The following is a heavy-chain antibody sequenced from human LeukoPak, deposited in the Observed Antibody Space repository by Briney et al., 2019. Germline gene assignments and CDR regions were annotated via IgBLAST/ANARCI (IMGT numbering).Heavy chain of an antibody. V-gene: IGHV4-4*02. CDR3: ARGLQPAGAYYFDY. CDR1: GASVSRNW. Sequence: SETLSLTCTVSGASVSRNWWSWVRQPPGKGLEWIGEIHHSGGTNYNPSLKSRVTMSLDNSNNHFSLKLSSVTAADTAVYYCARGLQPAGAYYFDYWGQGTLVTVSS. D-gene: IGHD2-2*01. J-gene: IGHJ4*02. CDR2: IHHSGGT.